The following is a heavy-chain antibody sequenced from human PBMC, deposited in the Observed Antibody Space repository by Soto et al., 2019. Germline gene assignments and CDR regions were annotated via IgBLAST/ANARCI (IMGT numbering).Heavy chain of an antibody. CDR3: ACSSTYYFDY. D-gene: IGHD2-2*01. J-gene: IGHJ4*02. CDR1: GYTFTSYA. V-gene: IGHV1-3*01. CDR2: INAGNVNT. Sequence: QVQLVQSGAEVKKPGASVKVSCKASGYTFTSYAMHWVRQAPGQRLEWMGWINAGNVNTKYSQKFQGRVTITRDTSASTAYMELSSLRSEDTAVYYCACSSTYYFDYWGQGTLVTVSS.